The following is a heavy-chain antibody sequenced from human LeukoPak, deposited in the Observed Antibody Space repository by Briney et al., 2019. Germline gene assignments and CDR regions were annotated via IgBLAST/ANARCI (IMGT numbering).Heavy chain of an antibody. V-gene: IGHV3-21*01. J-gene: IGHJ4*02. CDR3: ARDLNWETY. Sequence: GGSLRLSCAASGFTFNRYNMNWVRRAPGKGLEWVSSISTSSSYIYYADSVRGRFTISRDNAKNSLYLQMNCLRAEDTAVYYCARDLNWETYWGQGTLVSVSS. CDR1: GFTFNRYN. CDR2: ISTSSSYI. D-gene: IGHD7-27*01.